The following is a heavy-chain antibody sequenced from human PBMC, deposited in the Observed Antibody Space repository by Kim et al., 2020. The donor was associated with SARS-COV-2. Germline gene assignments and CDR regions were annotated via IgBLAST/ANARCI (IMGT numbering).Heavy chain of an antibody. J-gene: IGHJ4*02. Sequence: SETLSLTCTVSGGSISSYYWSWIRQPPGKGLEWIGYIYYSGSTNYTPSLKSRVTISVDTSKNQFSLKLSSVTAADTAVYYCAASHCSGGSCQTDYWGQGTLVTVSS. CDR3: AASHCSGGSCQTDY. CDR2: IYYSGST. D-gene: IGHD2-15*01. V-gene: IGHV4-59*01. CDR1: GGSISSYY.